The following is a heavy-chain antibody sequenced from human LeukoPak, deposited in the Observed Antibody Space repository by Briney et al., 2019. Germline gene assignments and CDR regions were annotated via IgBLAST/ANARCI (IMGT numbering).Heavy chain of an antibody. CDR1: GGSISSSSYY. J-gene: IGHJ4*02. CDR2: IYYSGST. V-gene: IGHV4-39*01. D-gene: IGHD4-17*01. CDR3: ARRSVTTVDY. Sequence: PSETLSLTCTVSGGSISSSSYYWGWIRQPPGKGLEWIGSIYYSGSTYYNPSLKSRVTISVGTSKNQFSLKLSSVTAADMAVYYCARRSVTTVDYWGQGTLVTVSS.